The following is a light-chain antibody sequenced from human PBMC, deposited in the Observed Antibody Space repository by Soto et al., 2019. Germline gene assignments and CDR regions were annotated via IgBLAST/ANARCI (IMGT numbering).Light chain of an antibody. Sequence: DIQMTQSPATLSASVGDRVTITCRASQNIYTWLAWYQQKPGKAPKLLIYEASSLETGVPSRFSGSGSGTEITLTISSLQPDDFATYYCQQSYMDPITFGQGTRLEIK. V-gene: IGKV1-5*03. CDR3: QQSYMDPIT. J-gene: IGKJ5*01. CDR1: QNIYTW. CDR2: EAS.